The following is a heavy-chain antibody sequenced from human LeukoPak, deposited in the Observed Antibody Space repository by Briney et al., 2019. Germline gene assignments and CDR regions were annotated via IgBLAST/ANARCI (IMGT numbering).Heavy chain of an antibody. D-gene: IGHD1-26*01. Sequence: GGSLRLSCAASGFIFSGSAMHWVRQAPGKGLEWVSGISGSGGTTYYTDSVRGRFTISRDNSKNTLYLQMDSLRAVDTAVYYSSKVSARYYNSVTGGGNWGQGTLVTVSS. J-gene: IGHJ4*02. V-gene: IGHV3-23*01. CDR2: ISGSGGTT. CDR3: SKVSARYYNSVTGGGN. CDR1: GFIFSGSA.